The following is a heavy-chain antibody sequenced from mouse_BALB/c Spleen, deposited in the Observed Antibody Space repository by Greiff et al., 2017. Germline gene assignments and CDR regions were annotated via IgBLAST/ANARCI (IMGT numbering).Heavy chain of an antibody. CDR1: GFTFTDYY. CDR3: ARVGTGLAMDY. Sequence: VQLKESGGGLVQPGGSLRLSCATSGFTFTDYYMSWVRQPPGKALEWLGFIRNKANGYTTEYSASVKGRFTISRDNSQSILYLQMNTLRAEDSATYYCARVGTGLAMDYWGQGTSVTVSS. J-gene: IGHJ4*01. D-gene: IGHD4-1*01. V-gene: IGHV7-3*02. CDR2: IRNKANGYTT.